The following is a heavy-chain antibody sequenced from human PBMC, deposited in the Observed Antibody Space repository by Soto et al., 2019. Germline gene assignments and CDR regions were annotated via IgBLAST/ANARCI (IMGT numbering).Heavy chain of an antibody. J-gene: IGHJ4*02. V-gene: IGHV4-4*02. Sequence: QVQLQESGPGLVKPSGTLSLTCTVSGGSMSSSNWWNWVRQSPGKGLEWIGEAHHSGRTNYNPSLKSRVTISVDKSKNHFSLKLTSVTAADTAVYYCARSEATVLVYWGQGTLVTVSS. CDR3: ARSEATVLVY. D-gene: IGHD4-17*01. CDR1: GGSMSSSNW. CDR2: AHHSGRT.